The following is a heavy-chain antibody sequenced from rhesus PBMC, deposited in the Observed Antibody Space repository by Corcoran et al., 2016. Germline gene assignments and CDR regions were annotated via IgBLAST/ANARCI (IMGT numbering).Heavy chain of an antibody. V-gene: IGHV4-122*02. CDR1: GGSLSSGSYY. Sequence: QVQLQESGPGLVKPSETLSLPCAVSGGSLSSGSYYWSWFRQPPGKGLAWIGDSTERGKTSYNPSRKSRVTSSRETYKNQVSRKLSSGTAADTAVYYCARADDSNGHSRFDVWGAGVLVTVSS. D-gene: IGHD1-14*01. CDR2: STERGKT. CDR3: ARADDSNGHSRFDV. J-gene: IGHJ5-1*01.